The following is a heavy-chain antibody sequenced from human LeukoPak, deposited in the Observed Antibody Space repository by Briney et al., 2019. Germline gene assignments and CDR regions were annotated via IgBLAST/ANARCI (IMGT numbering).Heavy chain of an antibody. CDR2: ISSSGSTI. CDR1: GFTFSSYE. J-gene: IGHJ4*02. D-gene: IGHD5-24*01. V-gene: IGHV3-48*03. CDR3: ARDRHGYNSAFDY. Sequence: PGGSLRLSCAASGFTFSSYEMNWVRQAPGKGLEWVSYISSSGSTIYYAGSVKGRFTISRDNAKNSLYLQMNSPRAEDTAVYYCARDRHGYNSAFDYWGQGTLVTVSS.